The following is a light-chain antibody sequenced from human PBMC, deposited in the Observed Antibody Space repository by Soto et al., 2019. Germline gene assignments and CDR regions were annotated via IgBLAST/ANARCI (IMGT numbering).Light chain of an antibody. CDR3: AAWDDSLNGHV. CDR2: SNT. J-gene: IGLJ2*01. CDR1: SSNIGSRT. V-gene: IGLV1-44*01. Sequence: QSVLTQTPSASGTPGQRITISCSGSSSNIGSRTVNWYQQFPGTAPKVLIYSNTQRPSGVPDRFSASKSGTTASLAISGLQSEDAADYYCAAWDDSLNGHVFGGGTKVTVL.